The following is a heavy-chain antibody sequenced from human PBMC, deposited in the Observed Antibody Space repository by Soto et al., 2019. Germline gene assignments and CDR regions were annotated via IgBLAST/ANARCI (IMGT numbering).Heavy chain of an antibody. Sequence: TLSLTCTVSGGSISSGDYYWSWIRQPPGKGLEWIGYIYYSGSTYYNPSLKSRVTISVDTSKNQFSLKLSSVTAADTAVYYCAREMMSTFWGVITYNWCDPWGQGTLVTGS. CDR3: AREMMSTFWGVITYNWCDP. D-gene: IGHD3-16*02. CDR2: IYYSGST. J-gene: IGHJ5*02. CDR1: GGSISSGDYY. V-gene: IGHV4-30-4*01.